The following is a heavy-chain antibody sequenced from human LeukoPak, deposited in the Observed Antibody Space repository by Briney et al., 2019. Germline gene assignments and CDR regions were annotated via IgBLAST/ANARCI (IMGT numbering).Heavy chain of an antibody. CDR1: GFTFSSYA. J-gene: IGHJ4*02. V-gene: IGHV3-23*01. CDR2: ISGSGGST. CDR3: AKADIVVAVAPYYFDY. Sequence: PGRSLRLSCAASGFTFSSYAMSWVRQAPGKGLEWLSAISGSGGSTYYADSVKGRFTISRDNSKNTLYLQMNSLRAEDTAVYYCAKADIVVAVAPYYFDYWGQGTLVTVSS. D-gene: IGHD2-15*01.